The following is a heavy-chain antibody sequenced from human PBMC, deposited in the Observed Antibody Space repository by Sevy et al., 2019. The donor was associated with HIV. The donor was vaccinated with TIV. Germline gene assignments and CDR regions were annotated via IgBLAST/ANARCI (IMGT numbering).Heavy chain of an antibody. CDR3: ARDRGRGWFDP. D-gene: IGHD1-26*01. CDR2: ISSSSSYI. V-gene: IGHV3-21*01. CDR1: GFTFSSYS. J-gene: IGHJ5*02. Sequence: GGSLGLSCAASGFTFSSYSMNWVRQAPGKGLEWVSSISSSSSYIYYADSVKGRFTISRDNAKNSLYLQMNSLRAEDTAVYYCARDRGRGWFDPWGQGTLVTVSS.